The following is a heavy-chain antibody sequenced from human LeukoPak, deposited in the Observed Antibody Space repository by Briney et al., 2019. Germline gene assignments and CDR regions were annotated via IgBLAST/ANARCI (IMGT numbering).Heavy chain of an antibody. CDR3: AKFIYTRWYYFNS. Sequence: QAGGSLRLSCAASGFTFSSYAMSWVRQAPGKGLEWVSRICGSGGSTYYADSVRGGFTISGDFSKNSSYLHMTSMTAEDTAFYCCAKFIYTRWYYFNSWGQGTLGNVSS. D-gene: IGHD5-24*01. CDR2: ICGSGGST. CDR1: GFTFSSYA. V-gene: IGHV3-23*01. J-gene: IGHJ4*02.